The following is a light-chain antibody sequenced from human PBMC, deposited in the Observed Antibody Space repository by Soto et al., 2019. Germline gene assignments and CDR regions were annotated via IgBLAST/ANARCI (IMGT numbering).Light chain of an antibody. V-gene: IGKV1-39*01. CDR3: QQSYSKIT. J-gene: IGKJ5*01. CDR2: AAS. CDR1: QSISSY. Sequence: DIQMTQSPSSLSASVGDRVTITCRASQSISSYLNWYQQKPGKAPKLLIYAASSLQSGVPSRFSGSGSGTDFTLTISSLQPEDFATYYCQQSYSKITFGQGKRLEIK.